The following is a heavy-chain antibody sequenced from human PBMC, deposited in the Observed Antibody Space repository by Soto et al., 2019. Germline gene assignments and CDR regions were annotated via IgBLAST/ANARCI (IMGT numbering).Heavy chain of an antibody. CDR1: GGSVSSGSYY. J-gene: IGHJ5*02. V-gene: IGHV4-61*01. D-gene: IGHD2-2*01. Sequence: SETLSLTCSISGGSVSSGSYYWSWIRQPPGKGLEWIGYIYYTGSTNYNPSLKSRVTISADTSKNQFSLKVRSVTAADTAVYFCARLNLVPAVWFDLWGQGTLVTVSS. CDR3: ARLNLVPAVWFDL. CDR2: IYYTGST.